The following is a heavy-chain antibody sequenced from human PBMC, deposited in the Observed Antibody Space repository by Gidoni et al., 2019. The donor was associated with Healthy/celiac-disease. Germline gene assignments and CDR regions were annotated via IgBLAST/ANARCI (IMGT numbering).Heavy chain of an antibody. J-gene: IGHJ4*02. D-gene: IGHD3-10*01. Sequence: QVQLVQSGAEVKKPGSSVKVSCKASGGTFSSYAISWVRQAPGQGLEWMGGIIPIFGTANYAQKFQGRVTITADESTSTAYMELSSLRSEDTAVYYCARCGYGSGSSRVLCYFDYWGQGTLVTVSS. CDR1: GGTFSSYA. CDR2: IIPIFGTA. CDR3: ARCGYGSGSSRVLCYFDY. V-gene: IGHV1-69*01.